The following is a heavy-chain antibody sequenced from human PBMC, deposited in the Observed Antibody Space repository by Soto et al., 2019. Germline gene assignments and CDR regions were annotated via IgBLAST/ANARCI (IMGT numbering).Heavy chain of an antibody. CDR3: ARIPQIAVAGTRFWYFDL. J-gene: IGHJ2*01. V-gene: IGHV3-23*01. Sequence: EVQLLESGGGLVQPGGSLRLSCAASGFSFSTYALSWVRQAPGKGLDWVSVISGSGGSTDYAGSVKGRFTISRDNSKNALFLQMHCLGAEDTALYYCARIPQIAVAGTRFWYFDLWGRGTLVTVSS. CDR2: ISGSGGST. D-gene: IGHD6-19*01. CDR1: GFSFSTYA.